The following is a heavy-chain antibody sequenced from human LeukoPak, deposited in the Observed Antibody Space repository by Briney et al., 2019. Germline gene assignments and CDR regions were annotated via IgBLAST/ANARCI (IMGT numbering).Heavy chain of an antibody. J-gene: IGHJ4*01. CDR3: ARGRAGNYYNHNDY. CDR2: IDSSSSTI. D-gene: IGHD3-10*01. V-gene: IGHV3-48*01. CDR1: GFTFSSFT. Sequence: TGGSLRLSCAASGFTFSSFTMNWVRQAPGKGLEWVSYIDSSSSTIYYADSVKGRFTISRDNAKNTLYLQMNSLRAEDTAVYYCARGRAGNYYNHNDYWGQGTLVTVSS.